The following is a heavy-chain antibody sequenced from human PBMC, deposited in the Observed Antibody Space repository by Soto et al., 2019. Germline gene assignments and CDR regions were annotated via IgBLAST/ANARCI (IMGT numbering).Heavy chain of an antibody. J-gene: IGHJ6*03. D-gene: IGHD3-3*01. CDR2: MNPNSGNT. Sequence: ASVKVSCKASGYTFTSYDINWVRQATGQGLEWMGWMNPNSGNTGYAQKFQGRVTMTRNTSISTGYMELSSLRSEDTAVYYCARGHITIFGSLYYYYYYRDVWGKGTTVTVAS. CDR1: GYTFTSYD. CDR3: ARGHITIFGSLYYYYYYRDV. V-gene: IGHV1-8*01.